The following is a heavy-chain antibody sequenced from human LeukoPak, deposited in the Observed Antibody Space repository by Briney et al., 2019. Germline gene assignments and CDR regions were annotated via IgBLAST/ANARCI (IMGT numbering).Heavy chain of an antibody. J-gene: IGHJ4*02. D-gene: IGHD3-10*01. CDR3: ARGLLWFGESYFDY. CDR2: MNPNSGNT. CDR1: GYTFTSYD. V-gene: IGHV1-8*01. Sequence: GASVKVSCKASGYTFTSYDINWVRQATGQGLEWMGWMNPNSGNTGYAQKFQGRVTMTRNTSIGTAYMELSSLRSEDTAVYYCARGLLWFGESYFDYWGQGTLVTVSS.